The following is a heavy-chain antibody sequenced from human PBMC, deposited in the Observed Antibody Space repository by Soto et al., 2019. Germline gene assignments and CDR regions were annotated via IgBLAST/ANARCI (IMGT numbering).Heavy chain of an antibody. V-gene: IGHV1-69*06. J-gene: IGHJ5*02. Sequence: ASVKVSCKASVGTFIIYAISWVRQAPGQGLEWMGGIIPIFGTANYAQKFQGRVTITADKSTSTAYMELSSLRSEDTAVYYCARGRLDQRWFDPWGQGTLVTVSS. D-gene: IGHD3-16*01. CDR1: VGTFIIYA. CDR3: ARGRLDQRWFDP. CDR2: IIPIFGTA.